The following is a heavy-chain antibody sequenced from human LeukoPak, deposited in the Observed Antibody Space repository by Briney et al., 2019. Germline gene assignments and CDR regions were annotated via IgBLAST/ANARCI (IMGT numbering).Heavy chain of an antibody. D-gene: IGHD6-19*01. Sequence: ASVKVSCKASGYTFSNYYIHWVRQAPGQGLEWMGIINPSGGSTSYAQKFQGRVTMTTDTSMPIVYMELSSLRSEDTAVYHCARALNGSAFAIGYWGQGTLVTVSS. J-gene: IGHJ4*02. V-gene: IGHV1-46*01. CDR3: ARALNGSAFAIGY. CDR2: INPSGGST. CDR1: GYTFSNYY.